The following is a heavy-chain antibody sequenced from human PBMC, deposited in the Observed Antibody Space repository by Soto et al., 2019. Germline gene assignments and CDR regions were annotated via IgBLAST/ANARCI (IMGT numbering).Heavy chain of an antibody. CDR3: AKDRMGRSGRIAAGGAVDH. D-gene: IGHD6-13*01. Sequence: EVQLLESGGGLVQPGGSLRLSCAASRFTFSTYAMSWVRQAPGKGLEWVSTISGSGVRRYYADSVKGRFTISRDNSKDTVFRQINILRAEDTAVYYCAKDRMGRSGRIAAGGAVDHRGQGTLVTV. CDR1: RFTFSTYA. V-gene: IGHV3-23*01. CDR2: ISGSGVRR. J-gene: IGHJ4*02.